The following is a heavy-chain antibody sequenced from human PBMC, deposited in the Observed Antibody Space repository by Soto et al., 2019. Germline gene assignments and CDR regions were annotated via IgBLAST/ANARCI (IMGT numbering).Heavy chain of an antibody. Sequence: QVQLVQSGAEVKKPGSSVKVSCKASGGTFSSYSFSWVRQAPGQGRGWMGGFSPIFGAANYAQNFLDRVTITADELTSTVYLELSSLRSEDTAVYYCARGVTSGSFPPFGLWGQGTLVTVSS. V-gene: IGHV1-69*13. CDR3: ARGVTSGSFPPFGL. CDR1: GGTFSSYS. J-gene: IGHJ4*02. D-gene: IGHD1-26*01. CDR2: FSPIFGAA.